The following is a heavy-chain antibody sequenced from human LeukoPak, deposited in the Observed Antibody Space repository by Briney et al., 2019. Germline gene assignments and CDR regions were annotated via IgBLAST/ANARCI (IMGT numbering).Heavy chain of an antibody. CDR1: GFTFSDYY. Sequence: GGSLRLSCAASGFTFSDYYMSWIRQAPGKGLEWVPYISSSGSTIYYADSVKGRFTISRDNAKNLLYLQMNSLRAEDTAVYYCARSSIAARHDAFDIWGQGTMVTVSS. CDR2: ISSSGSTI. V-gene: IGHV3-11*01. D-gene: IGHD6-6*01. J-gene: IGHJ3*02. CDR3: ARSSIAARHDAFDI.